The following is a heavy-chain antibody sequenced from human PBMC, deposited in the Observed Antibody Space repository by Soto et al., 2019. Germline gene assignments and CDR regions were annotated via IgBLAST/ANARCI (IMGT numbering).Heavy chain of an antibody. V-gene: IGHV3-66*01. J-gene: IGHJ6*03. CDR1: GFTVSSNY. D-gene: IGHD3-9*01. CDR2: IYSGGST. Sequence: PGGSLRLSCAASGFTVSSNYMSWVRQAPGEGLEWVSVIYSGGSTYYADSVKGRFTISRDNSKNTLYLQMSSLRAEDTAVYYCARDRQHYDSLTGSYYYYYYMDVWGKLTTVTVSS. CDR3: ARDRQHYDSLTGSYYYYYYMDV.